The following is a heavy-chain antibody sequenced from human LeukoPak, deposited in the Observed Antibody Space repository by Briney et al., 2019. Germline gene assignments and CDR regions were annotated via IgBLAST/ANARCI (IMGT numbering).Heavy chain of an antibody. J-gene: IGHJ5*02. CDR1: GGSFSGYY. D-gene: IGHD3-10*01. Sequence: SETLSLTCAVYGGSFSGYYWSWIRQPPGKGLEWIGEINHSGSTNYNPSLKSQVTISVDTSKNQFSLKLSSVTAADTAVYYCARHSRYYYGSGSYYSYNWFDPWGQGTLVTVSS. CDR2: INHSGST. V-gene: IGHV4-34*01. CDR3: ARHSRYYYGSGSYYSYNWFDP.